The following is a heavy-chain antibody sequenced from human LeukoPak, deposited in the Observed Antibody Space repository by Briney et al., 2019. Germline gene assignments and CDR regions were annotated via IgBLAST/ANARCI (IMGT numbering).Heavy chain of an antibody. CDR2: INHSGST. CDR1: GGSFSGYS. J-gene: IGHJ4*02. CDR3: ASSGSSSWYDY. Sequence: SETLSLTCAVYGGSFSGYSWSWIRQPPGKGLEWIGEINHSGSTNYNPSLKSRVTISVDTSKNQFSLKLSSVTAAVTAVYYCASSGSSSWYDYWGQGNLVTGSS. V-gene: IGHV4-34*01. D-gene: IGHD6-13*01.